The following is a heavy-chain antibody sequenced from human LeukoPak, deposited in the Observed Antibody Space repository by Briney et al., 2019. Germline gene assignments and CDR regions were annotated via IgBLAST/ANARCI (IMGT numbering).Heavy chain of an antibody. V-gene: IGHV3-23*01. CDR3: AKDRLDIVVVPAAIPGTDFDY. J-gene: IGHJ4*02. Sequence: PGGSLRLSCAASGFTFSSYAMSWVRQAPGKGLEWVSAISGSGGSTYYADSVKGRFIISRDNSKNTLYLQMNSLRAEDTAVYYCAKDRLDIVVVPAAIPGTDFDYWGQGTLVTVSS. CDR1: GFTFSSYA. D-gene: IGHD2-2*02. CDR2: ISGSGGST.